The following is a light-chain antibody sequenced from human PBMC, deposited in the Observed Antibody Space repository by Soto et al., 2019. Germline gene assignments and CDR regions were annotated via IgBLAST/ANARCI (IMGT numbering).Light chain of an antibody. Sequence: EIVLTQSPATLSVSPGESAALSCRASHSVNTNLAWYQQKPGQAPRVLIYAASTRANGIPDRFSGSGSGTEFTLTISRLQSEDFALYFCHQYNNWPLYTFGQGTKVDIK. CDR1: HSVNTN. CDR2: AAS. CDR3: HQYNNWPLYT. V-gene: IGKV3-15*01. J-gene: IGKJ2*01.